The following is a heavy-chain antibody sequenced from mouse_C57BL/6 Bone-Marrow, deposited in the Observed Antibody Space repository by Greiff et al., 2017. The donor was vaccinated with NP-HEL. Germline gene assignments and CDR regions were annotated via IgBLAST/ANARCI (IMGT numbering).Heavy chain of an antibody. CDR1: GYTFTSYW. J-gene: IGHJ3*01. CDR3: ARSGDYYGSSYHAWFAY. Sequence: QVQLQQPGAELVMPGASVKLSCKASGYTFTSYWMHWVKQRPGQGLEWIGEIDPSDSYTNYNQKFKGKSTLTVDKSSSTAYMQLSSLTSEDSAVYYCARSGDYYGSSYHAWFAYWGQGTLVTVSA. CDR2: IDPSDSYT. V-gene: IGHV1-69*01. D-gene: IGHD1-1*01.